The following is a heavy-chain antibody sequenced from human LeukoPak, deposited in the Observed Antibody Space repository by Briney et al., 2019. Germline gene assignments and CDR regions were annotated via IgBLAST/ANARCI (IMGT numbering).Heavy chain of an antibody. CDR2: VNPNSGNT. Sequence: ASVKASCKASGYTFTSYDINWVRQATGQGLEWMGWVNPNSGNTGYAQKFQGRVTITRNTSISTAYMELSSLRSEDTAVYYCAREGRYYDDAFDIWGQGTMVTVSS. CDR3: AREGRYYDDAFDI. D-gene: IGHD3-22*01. CDR1: GYTFTSYD. J-gene: IGHJ3*02. V-gene: IGHV1-8*03.